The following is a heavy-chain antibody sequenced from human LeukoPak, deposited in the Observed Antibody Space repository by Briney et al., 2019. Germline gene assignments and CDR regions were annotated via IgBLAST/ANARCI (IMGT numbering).Heavy chain of an antibody. Sequence: ASETLSLTCAVYGGSFSGYYWSWIRQPPGKGLEWIGYIYHSGSTYYNPSLKSRVTISVDRSKNQFSLKLSSVTAADTAVYYCARGVGSAFDYWGQGTLVTVSS. V-gene: IGHV4-34*01. CDR1: GGSFSGYY. CDR3: ARGVGSAFDY. J-gene: IGHJ4*02. D-gene: IGHD1-26*01. CDR2: IYHSGST.